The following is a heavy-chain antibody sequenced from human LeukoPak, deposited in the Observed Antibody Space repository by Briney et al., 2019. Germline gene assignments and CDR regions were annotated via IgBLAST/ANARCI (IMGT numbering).Heavy chain of an antibody. Sequence: ASVRVSCKASGYTFTGYYIHWVRQAPGQGLERMGWINPTSGGTKYAQKFQGRVTMTRDASISTAYMELSRLRADDTAVFYCARGGSAWDNPFDYWGQGTLVTVSS. J-gene: IGHJ4*02. V-gene: IGHV1-2*02. CDR1: GYTFTGYY. D-gene: IGHD6-19*01. CDR3: ARGGSAWDNPFDY. CDR2: INPTSGGT.